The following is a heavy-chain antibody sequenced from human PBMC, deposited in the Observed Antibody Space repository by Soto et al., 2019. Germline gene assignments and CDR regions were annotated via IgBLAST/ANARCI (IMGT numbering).Heavy chain of an antibody. D-gene: IGHD3-3*01. J-gene: IGHJ6*02. V-gene: IGHV4-59*01. CDR3: ARDSSEYYDFWSAPGPYYYYYGMDV. CDR2: IYYSGST. Sequence: SETLSLTCTVSGGSISSYYWSWIRQPPGKGLEWIGYIYYSGSTNYNPSLKSRVTISVDTSKNQFSLKLSSVTAADTAVYYCARDSSEYYDFWSAPGPYYYYYGMDVWGQGTTVTVSS. CDR1: GGSISSYY.